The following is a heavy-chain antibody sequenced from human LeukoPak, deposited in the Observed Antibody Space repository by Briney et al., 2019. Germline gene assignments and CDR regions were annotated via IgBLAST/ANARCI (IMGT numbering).Heavy chain of an antibody. V-gene: IGHV3-23*01. CDR3: AELGITMIGGV. CDR2: ISGSGGST. CDR1: GFTFSSYA. D-gene: IGHD3-10*02. Sequence: GGSLRLSCAASGFTFSSYAMSWVRQAPGKGLEWVSAISGSGGSTYCADSVKGRFTISRDNAKNSLYLQMNSLRAEDTAVYYCAELGITMIGGVWGKGTTVTISS. J-gene: IGHJ6*04.